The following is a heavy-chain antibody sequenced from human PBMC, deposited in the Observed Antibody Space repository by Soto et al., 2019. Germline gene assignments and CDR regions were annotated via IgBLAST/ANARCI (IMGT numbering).Heavy chain of an antibody. CDR1: GDTFTSSG. Sequence: TSVEVCCKASGDTFTSSGISWVRQAPGQGLEWMGWISAYNGNTNYAQKLQGRVTMTTDTSTSTAYMELRSLRSDDTAVYYCARDLPPVDYWGQGTLVTVSS. CDR3: ARDLPPVDY. V-gene: IGHV1-18*01. J-gene: IGHJ4*02. CDR2: ISAYNGNT.